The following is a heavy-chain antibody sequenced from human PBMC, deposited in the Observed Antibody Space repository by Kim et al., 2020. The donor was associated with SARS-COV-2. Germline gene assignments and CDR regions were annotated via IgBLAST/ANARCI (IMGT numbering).Heavy chain of an antibody. CDR2: IIPIFGTA. Sequence: SVKVSCKASGGTFSRYAISWVRQAPGQGLEWMGGIIPIFGTANYAQKFQGRVTITADESTSTAYMELSSLRSEDTAVYYCARWVLAVAGEYYFDYWGQGTLVTVSS. D-gene: IGHD6-19*01. J-gene: IGHJ4*02. CDR1: GGTFSRYA. V-gene: IGHV1-69*13. CDR3: ARWVLAVAGEYYFDY.